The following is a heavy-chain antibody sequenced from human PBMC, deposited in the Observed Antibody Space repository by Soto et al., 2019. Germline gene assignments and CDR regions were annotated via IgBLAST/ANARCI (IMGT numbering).Heavy chain of an antibody. Sequence: ASVKVSCKASGCTFTSYAMHCVRQAPGQRLEWMAWINAGNGNTKYSQKFQGRVTITRDTSASTAYMELSSLRSEDTAVYYCARRFGNYYDSSGYYYEGAFDIWGQGTMVTVSS. V-gene: IGHV1-3*01. CDR3: ARRFGNYYDSSGYYYEGAFDI. D-gene: IGHD3-22*01. CDR1: GCTFTSYA. CDR2: INAGNGNT. J-gene: IGHJ3*02.